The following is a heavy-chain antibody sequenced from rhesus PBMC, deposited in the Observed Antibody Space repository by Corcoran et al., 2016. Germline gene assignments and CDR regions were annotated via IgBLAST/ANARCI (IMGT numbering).Heavy chain of an antibody. V-gene: IGHV3-30*02. J-gene: IGHJ4*01. CDR2: LKTNTDGEKQ. CDR1: SNSW. Sequence: ESGAAWVQPGGSLRLSCSAPSNSWLHWVRQAPGKGLSWIARLKTNTDGEKQEYAESVRARFTIARDASQNTVYLQMNSRKIEDTAVYYCTTEWNADGYIDSWDQGVLVTVSS. D-gene: IGHD1-32*01. CDR3: TTEWNADGYIDS.